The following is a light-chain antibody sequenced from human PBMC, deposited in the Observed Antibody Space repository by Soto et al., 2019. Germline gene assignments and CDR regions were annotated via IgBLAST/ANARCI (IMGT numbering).Light chain of an antibody. J-gene: IGLJ2*01. CDR2: DVN. CDR3: TSWTTSTTMI. V-gene: IGLV2-14*03. Sequence: QSALTQPASVSGSPGQSITISCTGTRSDIGDYNFVSWYQQHPGEVPKLMLYDVNVRPSGVSNRFSGSKSGNTASLTISGLQAEDEADYYCTSWTTSTTMIFGGGTKVTVL. CDR1: RSDIGDYNF.